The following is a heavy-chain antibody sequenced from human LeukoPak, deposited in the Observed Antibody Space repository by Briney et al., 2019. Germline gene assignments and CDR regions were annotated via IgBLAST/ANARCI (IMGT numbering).Heavy chain of an antibody. CDR3: ARGGSSSWYPPFDY. Sequence: GGSLRLSCAASGFTFSTYSMNWVRQAPGKGLEWVSSISSSSSYIYYADSVKGRFTISRDNAKNSLYLQMNSLRAEDTALYYCARGGSSSWYPPFDYWGQGTLVTVSS. J-gene: IGHJ4*02. V-gene: IGHV3-21*04. CDR1: GFTFSTYS. D-gene: IGHD6-13*01. CDR2: ISSSSSYI.